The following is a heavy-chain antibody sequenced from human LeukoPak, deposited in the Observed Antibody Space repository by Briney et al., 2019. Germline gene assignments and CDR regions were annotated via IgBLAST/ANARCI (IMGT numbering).Heavy chain of an antibody. CDR2: MNPNSGNT. V-gene: IGHV1-8*01. J-gene: IGHJ4*02. CDR3: ARGPKSSGTYYFDY. D-gene: IGHD3-22*01. CDR1: GYTFRSYD. Sequence: VASVKVSCKASGYTFRSYDINWVRQATGQGLEWMGWMNPNSGNTGYAQKFQGRVTMTRNTSISTAYMELSSLRSEDTAVYYCARGPKSSGTYYFDYWGQGTLVTVSS.